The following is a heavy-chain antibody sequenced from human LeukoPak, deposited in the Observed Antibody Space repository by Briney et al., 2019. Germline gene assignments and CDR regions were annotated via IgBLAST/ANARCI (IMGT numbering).Heavy chain of an antibody. CDR3: AKERASYTNPYYFDY. CDR1: GFTFNNYA. D-gene: IGHD3-16*02. CDR2: IIVSGANT. J-gene: IGHJ4*02. V-gene: IGHV3-23*01. Sequence: GGSLRLSCAASGFTFNNYAMSWVRQAPGKGLGWVSTIIVSGANTYYADSVRGRFTISRDNSKNTLYLHVNSLRAEDTAVYYCAKERASYTNPYYFDYWGQGTLVTVSS.